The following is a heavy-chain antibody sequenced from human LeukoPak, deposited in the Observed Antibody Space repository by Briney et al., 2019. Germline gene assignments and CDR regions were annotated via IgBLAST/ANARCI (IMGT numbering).Heavy chain of an antibody. D-gene: IGHD1-1*01. Sequence: GASVKVSCKASGYSFTNYGITWVRQAPGQGLEWMGWISAYNGHTNYAQKLQGRVTMTTDTSTSTAYMELRSLRSDDTAVYYCARDGGYKWSPFDPWGQGTLVTVSS. CDR2: ISAYNGHT. V-gene: IGHV1-18*01. J-gene: IGHJ5*02. CDR3: ARDGGYKWSPFDP. CDR1: GYSFTNYG.